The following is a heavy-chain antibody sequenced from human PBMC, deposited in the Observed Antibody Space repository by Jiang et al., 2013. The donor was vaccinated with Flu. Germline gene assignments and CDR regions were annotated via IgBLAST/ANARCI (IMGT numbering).Heavy chain of an antibody. CDR3: ARHSAGSGYYGLLDAFDI. CDR1: GGSISSSSYY. Sequence: KPSETLSLTCTVSGGSISSSSYYWGLDPPAPRKGLEWIGSIYYSGSTYYNPSLKSRVTISVDTSKNQFSLKLSSVTAADTAVYYCARHSAGSGYYGLLDAFDIWGQGTMVTVSS. V-gene: IGHV4-39*01. J-gene: IGHJ3*02. CDR2: IYYSGST. D-gene: IGHD3-3*01.